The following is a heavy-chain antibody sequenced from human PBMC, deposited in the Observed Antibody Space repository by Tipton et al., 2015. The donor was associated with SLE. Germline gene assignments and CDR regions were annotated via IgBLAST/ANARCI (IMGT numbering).Heavy chain of an antibody. CDR2: IYYSGNT. CDR1: GVSIRTYY. Sequence: GLVKPSETLSLTCTVPGVSIRTYYWSWIRQSPGKGLEWIGYIYYSGNTNYNPSLKSRVIISDDTSRNHFSLKLRSVTAADTAVYYRASTVGGNSVMSTFDYWGQGTLVTVSS. D-gene: IGHD4-23*01. J-gene: IGHJ4*02. V-gene: IGHV4-59*01. CDR3: ASTVGGNSVMSTFDY.